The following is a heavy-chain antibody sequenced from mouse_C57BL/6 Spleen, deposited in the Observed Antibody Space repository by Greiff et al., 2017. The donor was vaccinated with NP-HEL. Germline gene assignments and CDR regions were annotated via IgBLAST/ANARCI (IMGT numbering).Heavy chain of an antibody. CDR2: IDPSDSYT. CDR1: GYTFTSYW. J-gene: IGHJ2*01. Sequence: QVQLQQPGAELVKPGASVKLSCKASGYTFTSYWMQWVKQRPGQGLEWIGEIDPSDSYTNYNQKFKGKATLTVDTSSSTAYMQLSSLTSEDSAVYYCARSLYDGLYYFDYWGQGTTLTVSS. CDR3: ARSLYDGLYYFDY. D-gene: IGHD2-3*01. V-gene: IGHV1-50*01.